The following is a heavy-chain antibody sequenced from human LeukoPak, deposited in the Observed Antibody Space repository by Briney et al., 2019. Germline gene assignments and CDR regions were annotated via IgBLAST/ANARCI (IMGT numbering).Heavy chain of an antibody. D-gene: IGHD5-24*01. Sequence: GGSLRLSCTAAEFTVSRNYMLWVRQAPGKGLEWVSLIFSNGDTHYADSVKGRFTISRDTSKNTVSLQMNSLRVEDTAMYYCTRDQMNYWGQGTLVTVSS. J-gene: IGHJ4*02. CDR2: IFSNGDT. V-gene: IGHV3-53*01. CDR1: EFTVSRNY. CDR3: TRDQMNY.